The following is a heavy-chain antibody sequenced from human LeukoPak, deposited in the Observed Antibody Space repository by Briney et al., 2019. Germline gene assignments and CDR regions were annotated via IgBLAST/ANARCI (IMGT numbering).Heavy chain of an antibody. D-gene: IGHD2-2*01. CDR1: GFTFSNFY. J-gene: IGHJ6*02. CDR3: ARDLVVVSVNPYYYGMDV. Sequence: PGGALRLSCAASGFTFSNFYMGWVRQDPGKGLEWISYISNSGSDIYYADTVKGRFTISRDNAKNSLYLQMNSLRAEDTAVYYCARDLVVVSVNPYYYGMDVWGQGTTVTVSS. CDR2: ISNSGSDI. V-gene: IGHV3-11*01.